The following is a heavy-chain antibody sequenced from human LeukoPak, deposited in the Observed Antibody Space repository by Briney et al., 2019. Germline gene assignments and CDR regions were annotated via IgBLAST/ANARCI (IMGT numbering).Heavy chain of an antibody. D-gene: IGHD3-22*01. V-gene: IGHV4-39*01. J-gene: IGHJ5*02. Sequence: RTSETLSLTCTVSGGSISSSSYYWGWIRQPPGKGLEWIGSIYYSGSTYYNPSLKSRVAISVDTSKNQFSLKLSSVTAADTAVYYCASGSGDYDIAGWFDPWGQGTLVTVSS. CDR1: GGSISSSSYY. CDR3: ASGSGDYDIAGWFDP. CDR2: IYYSGST.